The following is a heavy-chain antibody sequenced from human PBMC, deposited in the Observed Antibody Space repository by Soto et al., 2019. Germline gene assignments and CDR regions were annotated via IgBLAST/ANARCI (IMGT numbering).Heavy chain of an antibody. CDR2: ITNDGSVT. J-gene: IGHJ4*02. CDR1: GFTLSGYW. CDR3: IRDNWGFDT. D-gene: IGHD3-16*01. V-gene: IGHV3-74*01. Sequence: EVQLVESGGGLVQPGGSLRLSCAASGFTLSGYWMYWVRQAPGKGLVWVSHITNDGSVTTYADSVKGRFTISRDNAKNTLYLQMNSLRAEDTGVYYCIRDNWGFDTWGQGTLVTVSS.